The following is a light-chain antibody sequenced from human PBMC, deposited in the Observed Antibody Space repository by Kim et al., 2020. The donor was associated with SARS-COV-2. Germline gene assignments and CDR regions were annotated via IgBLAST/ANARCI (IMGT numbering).Light chain of an antibody. V-gene: IGLV2-8*03. Sequence: GQSVTISCTGTSSDIGGYNYVSWYRQYPGRAPQLIISEVTKRPSGVPNRFFGSKSGNTASLTVSWLQADDEAHYYCCSYAGNNIVVFGGGTKLTVL. CDR1: SSDIGGYNY. CDR3: CSYAGNNIVV. CDR2: EVT. J-gene: IGLJ2*01.